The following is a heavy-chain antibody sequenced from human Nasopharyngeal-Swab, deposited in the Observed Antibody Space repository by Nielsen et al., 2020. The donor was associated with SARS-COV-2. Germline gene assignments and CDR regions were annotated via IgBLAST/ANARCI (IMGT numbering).Heavy chain of an antibody. Sequence: ASVKVSCKASGYTFTSYYMHWVRQAPGQGLEWMGIINPSGGSTSYAQKFQGRVTMTRDTSTSTVYMELSSLRSEDTAVCYCARVSRGLMVYAMGDLDYWGQGTLVTVSS. CDR3: ARVSRGLMVYAMGDLDY. D-gene: IGHD2-8*01. CDR1: GYTFTSYY. J-gene: IGHJ4*02. V-gene: IGHV1-46*01. CDR2: INPSGGST.